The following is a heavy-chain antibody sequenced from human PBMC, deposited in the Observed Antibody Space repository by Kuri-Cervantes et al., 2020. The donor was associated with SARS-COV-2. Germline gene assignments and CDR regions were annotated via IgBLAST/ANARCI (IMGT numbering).Heavy chain of an antibody. Sequence: SQTLSLTCAVYGGSFSGYYWSWIRQPPGKGLEWIGEINHSGSTNYNPPLKSRVTISVDTSKNQFSLKLSSVTAADTAVYYCARGVGAAVAGTLITIYYYYGMDVWGQGTTVHRLL. J-gene: IGHJ6*02. D-gene: IGHD6-19*01. CDR1: GGSFSGYY. CDR3: ARGVGAAVAGTLITIYYYYGMDV. V-gene: IGHV4-34*01. CDR2: INHSGST.